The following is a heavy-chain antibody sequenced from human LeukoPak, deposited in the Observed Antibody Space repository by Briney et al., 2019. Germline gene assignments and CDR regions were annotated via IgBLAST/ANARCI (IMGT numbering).Heavy chain of an antibody. CDR3: ARVNPPEYYYDSSGHEDY. CDR1: GFTFSSYG. V-gene: IGHV3-21*01. Sequence: GGSLRLSCAASGFTFSSYGMNWVRQAPGKGLEWVSSISSSSSYIYYADSVKGRFTISRDNAKNSLYLQMNSLRAEDTAVYYCARVNPPEYYYDSSGHEDYWGQGTLVTVSS. D-gene: IGHD3-22*01. CDR2: ISSSSSYI. J-gene: IGHJ4*02.